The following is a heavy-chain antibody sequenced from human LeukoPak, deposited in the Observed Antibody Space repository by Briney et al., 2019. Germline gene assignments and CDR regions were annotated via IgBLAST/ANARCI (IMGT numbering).Heavy chain of an antibody. CDR2: ISWNSGSI. V-gene: IGHV3-9*01. CDR1: GFTFDDYA. J-gene: IGHJ1*01. D-gene: IGHD3-22*01. CDR3: ARGVYYYDSSGYYYAEYFQD. Sequence: AGRSLRLSCAASGFTFDDYAMHWVRQAPGKGLEWVSGISWNSGSIGYADSVKGRFTISRDNSKNTLYLQMNSLRAEDTAVYYCARGVYYYDSSGYYYAEYFQDWGQGTLVTVSS.